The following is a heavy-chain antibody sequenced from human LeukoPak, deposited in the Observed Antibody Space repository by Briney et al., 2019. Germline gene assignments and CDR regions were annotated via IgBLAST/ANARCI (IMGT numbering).Heavy chain of an antibody. Sequence: GGSLRLSCAASGFTFSSYWMSWVRQAPGKGLEWVANIKQDGSEKYYVGSVKGRFTISRDNAKNSLYLQMNSLRAEDTAVYYCARVIVVVVAAIGYFDYWGQGTLVTVSS. D-gene: IGHD2-15*01. CDR2: IKQDGSEK. V-gene: IGHV3-7*03. CDR3: ARVIVVVVAAIGYFDY. CDR1: GFTFSSYW. J-gene: IGHJ4*02.